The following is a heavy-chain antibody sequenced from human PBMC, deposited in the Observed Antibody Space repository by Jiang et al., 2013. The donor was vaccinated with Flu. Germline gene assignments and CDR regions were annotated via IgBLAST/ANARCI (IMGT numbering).Heavy chain of an antibody. CDR2: INPNSGGT. D-gene: IGHD4-11*01. CDR3: ARAEHDYSNYEDY. J-gene: IGHJ4*02. CDR1: GYTFTGYY. Sequence: GAEVKKPGASVKVSCKASGYTFTGYYMHWARQAPGQGLEWMGWINPNSGGTNYAQKFQGRVTMTRDTSISTAYMELSRLRSDDTAVYYCARAEHDYSNYEDYWGQGTLVTVSS. V-gene: IGHV1-2*02.